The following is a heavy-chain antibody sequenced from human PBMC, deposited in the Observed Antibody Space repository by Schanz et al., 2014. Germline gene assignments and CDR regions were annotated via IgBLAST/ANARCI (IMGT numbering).Heavy chain of an antibody. CDR2: IRGSGGGT. D-gene: IGHD6-13*01. J-gene: IGHJ4*02. Sequence: EVQLVESGGGLVQPGGSLRLSCAASGFTFSSYAMSWVRQAPGKGLEWVSSIRGSGGGTDYADSVKGRFTISRDNSKNTLYLQMNSLRAEDTAVYYCARLGSSSWFTSFDYWGQGTLVTVSS. CDR1: GFTFSSYA. V-gene: IGHV3-23*04. CDR3: ARLGSSSWFTSFDY.